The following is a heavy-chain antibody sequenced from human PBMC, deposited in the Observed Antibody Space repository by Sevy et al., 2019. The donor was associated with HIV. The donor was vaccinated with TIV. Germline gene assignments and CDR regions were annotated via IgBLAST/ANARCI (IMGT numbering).Heavy chain of an antibody. V-gene: IGHV4-39*01. D-gene: IGHD3-16*02. CDR3: ARHGIDYDYVWGSYRYTPEYFQH. J-gene: IGHJ1*01. Sequence: SETLSLSCTVSGGSISSSSYYWGWIRQPPGKELEWIGSIYYSGSTYYNPSLKSRVTISVDTSKNQFSRKLSSVTAADTAVYYCARHGIDYDYVWGSYRYTPEYFQHWGQGTLVTVSS. CDR1: GGSISSSSYY. CDR2: IYYSGST.